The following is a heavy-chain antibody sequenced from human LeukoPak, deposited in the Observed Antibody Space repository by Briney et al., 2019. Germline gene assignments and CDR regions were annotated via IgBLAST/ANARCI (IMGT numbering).Heavy chain of an antibody. D-gene: IGHD6-13*01. Sequence: ASVKVSCKASGYTFTSYGISWVRQAPGQGLEWMGWISAYNGNTNYAQKLQGRVTMTTDTSTSTAYMELRSLRSDDTAGYYCARDLVAAAGIASVDYWGQGTLVTVSS. V-gene: IGHV1-18*01. CDR3: ARDLVAAAGIASVDY. CDR1: GYTFTSYG. J-gene: IGHJ4*02. CDR2: ISAYNGNT.